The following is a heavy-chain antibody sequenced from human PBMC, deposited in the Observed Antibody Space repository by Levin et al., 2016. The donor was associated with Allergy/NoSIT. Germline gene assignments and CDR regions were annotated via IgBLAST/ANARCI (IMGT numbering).Heavy chain of an antibody. Sequence: VRQMPGKGLEWVASIKQDGRKTYYVDSVKGRFTISRDNAKNSLYLQMNSLRAEDTAVYYCARDLLWLHCFDYWGQGTLVTVSS. J-gene: IGHJ4*02. CDR2: IKQDGRKT. V-gene: IGHV3-7*04. CDR3: ARDLLWLHCFDY. D-gene: IGHD5-18*01.